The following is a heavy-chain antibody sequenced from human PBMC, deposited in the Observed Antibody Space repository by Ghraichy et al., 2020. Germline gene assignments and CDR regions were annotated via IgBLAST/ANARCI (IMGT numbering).Heavy chain of an antibody. CDR3: ARGRDYYGSGSYGDY. V-gene: IGHV4-34*01. D-gene: IGHD3-10*01. CDR2: INHSGST. CDR1: GGSFSGYY. Sequence: ESLNISCAVYGGSFSGYYWSWIRQPPGKGLEWIGEINHSGSTNYNPSLKSRVTISVDTSKNQFSLKLSSVTAADTAVYYCARGRDYYGSGSYGDYWGQGTLVTVSS. J-gene: IGHJ4*02.